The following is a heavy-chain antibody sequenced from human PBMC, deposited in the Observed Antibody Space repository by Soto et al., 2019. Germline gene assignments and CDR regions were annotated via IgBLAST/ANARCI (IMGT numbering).Heavy chain of an antibody. Sequence: QVQLVESGGGVVQPGRSLRLSCAASGFTFSSYGMHWVRQAPGKGLEWVAVIWYDGSNKYYADSVKGRFTISRDNSKNTLYLQMNSLRAEDTAVYYCARDRDYYDSSGYYYFDYWGQGTLVTVSS. CDR3: ARDRDYYDSSGYYYFDY. J-gene: IGHJ4*02. CDR1: GFTFSSYG. CDR2: IWYDGSNK. D-gene: IGHD3-22*01. V-gene: IGHV3-33*01.